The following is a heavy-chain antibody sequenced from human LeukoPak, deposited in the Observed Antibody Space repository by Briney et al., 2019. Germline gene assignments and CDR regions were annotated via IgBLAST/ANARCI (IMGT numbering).Heavy chain of an antibody. CDR2: ISGSGGST. J-gene: IGHJ4*02. Sequence: GGSLRLSCAASGFTVGSNYMSRVRQAPGKGLEWVSAISGSGGSTYYADSVKGRFTISRDNSKNTLYLQMNSLRAEDTAVYYCAKDHSSSWYVALSDYWGQGTLVTVSS. CDR1: GFTVGSNY. CDR3: AKDHSSSWYVALSDY. D-gene: IGHD6-13*01. V-gene: IGHV3-23*01.